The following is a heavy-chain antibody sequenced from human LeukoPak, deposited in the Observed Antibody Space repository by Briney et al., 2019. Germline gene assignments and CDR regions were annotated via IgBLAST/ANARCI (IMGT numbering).Heavy chain of an antibody. Sequence: PGGSLRLSCAASGFTFSSYAMSWVRQAPGKGLEWVSAISGSGGSTYYADSVKGRFTISRDNSKNTLYLQMNSLRAEDTAVYYCAKGSSFLSDDYCYYMDVWGKGTTVTVSS. D-gene: IGHD6-6*01. J-gene: IGHJ6*03. CDR3: AKGSSFLSDDYCYYMDV. CDR1: GFTFSSYA. V-gene: IGHV3-23*01. CDR2: ISGSGGST.